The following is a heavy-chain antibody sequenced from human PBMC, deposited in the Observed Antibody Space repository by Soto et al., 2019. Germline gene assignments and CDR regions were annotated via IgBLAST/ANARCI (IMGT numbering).Heavy chain of an antibody. Sequence: EVQLVESGGGLIQPGGSLRLSCAASGFTVSSNYMSWVRQAPGKGLEWVSVIYSCGSTYYADSVKGRFTISRDNSKNTLYLEMHSLRAVDTAVYYCARGMRGGDCYRGRSYGMDVWGQGTTVTVSS. V-gene: IGHV3-66*03. CDR3: ARGMRGGDCYRGRSYGMDV. CDR1: GFTVSSNY. CDR2: IYSCGST. D-gene: IGHD2-21*02. J-gene: IGHJ6*02.